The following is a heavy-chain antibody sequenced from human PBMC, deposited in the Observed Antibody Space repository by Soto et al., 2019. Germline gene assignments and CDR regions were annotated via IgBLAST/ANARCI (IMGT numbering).Heavy chain of an antibody. V-gene: IGHV3-48*03. CDR2: ISSSGSTI. Sequence: PGGSLRLSCAASGFTFSSYEMNWVRQAPGKGLEWVSYISSSGSTIYYADSVKGRFTISRDNAKNSLYLQMNSLRAEDTAVYYCARDSPYSSSGPDAFDICGQGTMVTVSS. CDR3: ARDSPYSSSGPDAFDI. J-gene: IGHJ3*02. D-gene: IGHD6-13*01. CDR1: GFTFSSYE.